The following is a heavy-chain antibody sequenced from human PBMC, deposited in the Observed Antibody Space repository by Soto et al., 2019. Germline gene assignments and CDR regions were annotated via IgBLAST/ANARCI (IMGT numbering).Heavy chain of an antibody. J-gene: IGHJ6*02. D-gene: IGHD6-19*01. CDR2: TNTNKGNT. CDR1: RYTFTSYD. CDR3: ARSYNSGWYLVFSVGHYGMDV. Sequence: GAVQVSCQASRYTFTSYDINWVRQATGRGREWMRGTNTNKGNTCYAQKLQGRVTLTRNTSISTAYMELSRLRSADTAVYYYARSYNSGWYLVFSVGHYGMDVWGQGTTVTVSS. V-gene: IGHV1-8*01.